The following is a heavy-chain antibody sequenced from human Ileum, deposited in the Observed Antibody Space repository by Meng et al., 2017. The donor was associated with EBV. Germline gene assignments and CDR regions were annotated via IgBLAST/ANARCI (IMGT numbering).Heavy chain of an antibody. J-gene: IGHJ5*02. Sequence: QVRLQQWGTGLLKPSETLSPTCAGYGGSVNDYYWTWLRQPPGKGLEWIGEIDQSGYTKFNPSLSSRATISRDTSNNQFSLRLNSVTAADTALYYCARYGRCNGNSFYCFDPWGQGTLVTVSS. CDR2: IDQSGYT. CDR1: GGSVNDYY. CDR3: ARYGRCNGNSFYCFDP. V-gene: IGHV4-34*01. D-gene: IGHD4-23*01.